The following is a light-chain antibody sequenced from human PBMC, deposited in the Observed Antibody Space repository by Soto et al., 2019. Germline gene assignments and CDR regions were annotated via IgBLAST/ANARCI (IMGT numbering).Light chain of an antibody. CDR1: QSVSSN. CDR3: QQYNNWPPWT. J-gene: IGKJ1*01. V-gene: IGKV3-15*01. Sequence: EIVMTQSPVTLSVSPGERATISCRASQSVSSNLAWYQQKPGQAPGLLIYGASTRATGIPARFSGSGSGTEFTLTFSSLQSEDFAVYYCQQYNNWPPWTFGQGTKVEIK. CDR2: GAS.